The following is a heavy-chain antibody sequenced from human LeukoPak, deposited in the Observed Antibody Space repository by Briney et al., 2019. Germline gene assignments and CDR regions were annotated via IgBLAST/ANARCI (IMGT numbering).Heavy chain of an antibody. J-gene: IGHJ4*02. CDR1: GDSINSLDL. V-gene: IGHV4-4*02. Sequence: SETLSLTCTVSGDSINSLDLWSWVRQPPGKGLEWIGEMYLSGTTHSNPSVKSRVTISIDKSKNQFFLNLSSVTAADTAVYYCAGLAGRYSSGLYYYYFDYWGQGTLVTVSS. CDR2: MYLSGTT. D-gene: IGHD3-22*01. CDR3: AGLAGRYSSGLYYYYFDY.